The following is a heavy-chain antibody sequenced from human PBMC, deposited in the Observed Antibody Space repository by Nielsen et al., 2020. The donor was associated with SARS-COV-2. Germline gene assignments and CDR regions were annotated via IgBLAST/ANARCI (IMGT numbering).Heavy chain of an antibody. CDR3: ARDSGITGTTYYYGMDV. J-gene: IGHJ6*02. V-gene: IGHV3-11*05. D-gene: IGHD1-7*01. Sequence: GGSLRLSCAASGFTFSDYYMSWIRQAPGKGLEWVSYISSSSSYTNYADSVKGRFTISRDNAKNSLYLQMNSLRAEDTAVYYCARDSGITGTTYYYGMDVWGQGTTVTVSS. CDR2: ISSSSSYT. CDR1: GFTFSDYY.